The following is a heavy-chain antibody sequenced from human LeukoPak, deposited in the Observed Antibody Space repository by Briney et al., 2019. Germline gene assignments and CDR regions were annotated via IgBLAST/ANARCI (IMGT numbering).Heavy chain of an antibody. CDR3: AGAYDSNL. V-gene: IGHV1-58*01. J-gene: IGHJ5*02. D-gene: IGHD3-22*01. CDR2: IVVGSGNT. Sequence: SVKVSCKASGFTFTSSAEQWVRQARGQRLEWIGWIVVGSGNTNYAQKFQERVTITRDMSTSTAYMELSSLRSEDTAVYYCAGAYDSNLWGQGTLVTVSS. CDR1: GFTFTSSA.